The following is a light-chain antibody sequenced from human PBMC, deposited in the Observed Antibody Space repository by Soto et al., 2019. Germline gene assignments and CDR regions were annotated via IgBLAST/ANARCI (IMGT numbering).Light chain of an antibody. CDR2: GAS. J-gene: IGKJ1*01. CDR3: QQFDSSPLT. Sequence: EIVLTQSPGTLSLSPGERATLSCRASQSVSSNYLAWYQQKPGQAPRLLIYGASSRATGFPDRFSGSGSGTDFTLTISRLEPEDFAVYYCQQFDSSPLTFGQGNKVEIK. V-gene: IGKV3-20*01. CDR1: QSVSSNY.